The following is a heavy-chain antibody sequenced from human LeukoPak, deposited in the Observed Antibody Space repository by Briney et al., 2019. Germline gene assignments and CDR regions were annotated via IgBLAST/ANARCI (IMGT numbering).Heavy chain of an antibody. Sequence: PSETLSLTCAAYGGSFSGYYWSWIRQPPGKGLEWIGEINHSGSTNYNPSLKSRVTISVDTSKNQFSLKLSSVTAADTAVYYCARHMVAGTYYYYYYMDVWGKGTTVTISS. J-gene: IGHJ6*03. D-gene: IGHD6-19*01. CDR1: GGSFSGYY. V-gene: IGHV4-34*01. CDR3: ARHMVAGTYYYYYYMDV. CDR2: INHSGST.